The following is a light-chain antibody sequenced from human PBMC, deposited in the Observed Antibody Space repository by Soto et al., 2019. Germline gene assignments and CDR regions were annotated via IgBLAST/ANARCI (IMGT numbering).Light chain of an antibody. J-gene: IGLJ1*01. CDR1: SSNIGAGYD. Sequence: QSVLTQPPSVSGAPGQRVTISCTGSSSNIGAGYDVHWYQQLPGTAPKLLIYGNSNRPSGVPDRFSSSKSGTSASLAITGLQAEDEADYYCQSYDSSRGVFGTGTKLTVL. CDR2: GNS. CDR3: QSYDSSRGV. V-gene: IGLV1-40*01.